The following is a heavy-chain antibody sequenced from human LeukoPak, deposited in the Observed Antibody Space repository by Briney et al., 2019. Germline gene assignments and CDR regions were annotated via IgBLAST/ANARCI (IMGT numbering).Heavy chain of an antibody. CDR1: GGSISSYY. V-gene: IGHV4-59*01. CDR3: ARSYSSGRYDY. J-gene: IGHJ4*02. D-gene: IGHD6-19*01. Sequence: SETLSLTCTVSGGSISSYYWSWIRQPPGKGLEWIGYIYYSGSTNYNPSLKSRVTISVDTSKNQHSLKLSSVTAADTAVYYCARSYSSGRYDYWGQGTLVTVSS. CDR2: IYYSGST.